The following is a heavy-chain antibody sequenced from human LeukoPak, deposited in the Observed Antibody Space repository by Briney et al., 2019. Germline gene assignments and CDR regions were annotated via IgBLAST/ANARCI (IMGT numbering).Heavy chain of an antibody. CDR3: ARISYYYDDSGHPGYFDY. J-gene: IGHJ4*02. CDR2: IYYSGNS. V-gene: IGHV4-39*07. Sequence: SETLSLTCTVSGGSISSSSYYWGWIRQPPGKGLEWIASIYYSGNSYYNPSLKSRATISVNTSKNQFSLKLSSVTAADTAQYYCARISYYYDDSGHPGYFDYWGLGTLVTVPS. CDR1: GGSISSSSYY. D-gene: IGHD3-22*01.